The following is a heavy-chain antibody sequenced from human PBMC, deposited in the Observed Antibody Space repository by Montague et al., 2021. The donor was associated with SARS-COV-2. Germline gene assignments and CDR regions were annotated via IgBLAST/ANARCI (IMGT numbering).Heavy chain of an antibody. CDR2: IDWDDDK. CDR3: ARVSSSGSPDYYYYLDV. V-gene: IGHV2-70*11. Sequence: PALVKPTQTLTLTCTFSGFSLSTSGMCVSWICQPPGKALEWLARIDWDDDKYYSTSLKTRLTISKDTSKNQVVLTMTNMDPVDTATYYCARVSSSGSPDYYYYLDVWGRGTPVTVSS. J-gene: IGHJ6*03. D-gene: IGHD6-13*01. CDR1: GFSLSTSGMC.